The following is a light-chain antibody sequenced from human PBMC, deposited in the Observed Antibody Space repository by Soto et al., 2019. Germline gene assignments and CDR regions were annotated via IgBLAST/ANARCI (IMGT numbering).Light chain of an antibody. Sequence: QSALTQPASVSDSPGQSITISCTGTSSDVGGSNFVSWYQQHPGKPPKLIIYDVANRPSGVSNRFSGSTSGSTASLILSRLQTEDEADYYCVSYTSSTTYVFGTGTKVTVL. V-gene: IGLV2-14*03. J-gene: IGLJ1*01. CDR1: SSDVGGSNF. CDR2: DVA. CDR3: VSYTSSTTYV.